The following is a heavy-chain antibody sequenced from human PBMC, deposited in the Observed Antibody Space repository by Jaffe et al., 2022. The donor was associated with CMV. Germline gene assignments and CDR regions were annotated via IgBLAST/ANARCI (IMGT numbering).Heavy chain of an antibody. Sequence: QLQESGPGPVKPSETLSLTCSVSGVSIRGSSYYWGWIRQPPGKGLEWIGGIYYTGKTYSNPSLKSRVTMSVDTSKNQFSLRLSSVTAADTAVYYCARHLYGAYDSSAYSFQLWGQGTLVTVSS. CDR3: ARHLYGAYDSSAYSFQL. V-gene: IGHV4-39*01. D-gene: IGHD4-17*01. CDR1: GVSIRGSSYY. CDR2: IYYTGKT. J-gene: IGHJ4*02.